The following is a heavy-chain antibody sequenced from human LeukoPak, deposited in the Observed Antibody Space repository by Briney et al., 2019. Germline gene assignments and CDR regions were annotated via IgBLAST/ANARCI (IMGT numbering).Heavy chain of an antibody. J-gene: IGHJ4*02. CDR2: IKSKTDGGTT. Sequence: KSGGSLRLSCAASGFTFSNAWMSWVRQAPGKGLEWVGRIKSKTDGGTTDYAAPVKGRFTISRDDSKNTLYLQMNSLKTEDTAVYYCTTDDMGDILTGYYLIDYWGQGTLVTVSS. D-gene: IGHD3-9*01. CDR3: TTDDMGDILTGYYLIDY. V-gene: IGHV3-15*01. CDR1: GFTFSNAW.